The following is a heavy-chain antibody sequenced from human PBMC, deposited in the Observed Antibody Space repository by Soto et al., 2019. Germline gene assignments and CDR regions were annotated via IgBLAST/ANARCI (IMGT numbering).Heavy chain of an antibody. J-gene: IGHJ6*02. CDR3: ARGPFQKFYGMDV. Sequence: GPSVKVSCKASGYTFTGYSMHWVRQAPGQGLEWMGWINPNSGGTNYAQKFQGRVTMTRDTSISTAYMELSRLRSDDTAVYYCARGPFQKFYGMDVWGQGTTVTVSS. V-gene: IGHV1-2*02. CDR2: INPNSGGT. CDR1: GYTFTGYS.